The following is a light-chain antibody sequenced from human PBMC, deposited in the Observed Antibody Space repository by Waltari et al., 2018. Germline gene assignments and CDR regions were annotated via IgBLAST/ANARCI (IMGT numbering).Light chain of an antibody. CDR2: DAS. CDR1: QSVSSY. J-gene: IGKJ5*01. Sequence: SPATLSLSPGERATLSCRASQSVSSYLAWYQQKPGQAPRLLIYDASNRATGIPARFSGSGSGTDFTLTISSLEPEDFAVYYCQQRSNWQNTFGQGTRLEIK. V-gene: IGKV3-11*01. CDR3: QQRSNWQNT.